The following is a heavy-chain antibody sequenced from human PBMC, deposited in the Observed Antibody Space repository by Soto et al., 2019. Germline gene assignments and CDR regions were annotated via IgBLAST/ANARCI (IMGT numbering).Heavy chain of an antibody. Sequence: QVQLQESGPGLVKPSETLSLTCTVSGGSISGGDYYWSWIRQPPGKGLGWIGYINYTGGTNNNPSLKGRITLSADTSKTQFSLKLSSVTAADTAVYYCAGRDSRMILGYFDYWGQGTRVTVSP. CDR2: INYTGGT. J-gene: IGHJ4*02. V-gene: IGHV4-61*08. D-gene: IGHD3-16*01. CDR1: GGSISGGDYY. CDR3: AGRDSRMILGYFDY.